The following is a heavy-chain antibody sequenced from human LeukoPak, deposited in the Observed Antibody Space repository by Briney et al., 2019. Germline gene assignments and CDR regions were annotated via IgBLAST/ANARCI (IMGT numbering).Heavy chain of an antibody. CDR3: ARSFNSNYYYYYYMDV. CDR2: IIPIFGTA. J-gene: IGHJ6*03. Sequence: SVKVSCKASGGTFSSYAISWVRQAPGQGLEWMGWIIPIFGTANYAQKFQGRVTITTDESTSTAYMELSSLRSEDTAVYYCARSFNSNYYYYYYMDVWGKGTTVTVSS. CDR1: GGTFSSYA. D-gene: IGHD4-23*01. V-gene: IGHV1-69*05.